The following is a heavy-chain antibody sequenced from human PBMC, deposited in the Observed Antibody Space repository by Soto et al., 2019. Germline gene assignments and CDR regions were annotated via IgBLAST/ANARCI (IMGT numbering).Heavy chain of an antibody. V-gene: IGHV1-69*13. D-gene: IGHD5-18*01. Sequence: SVKVSCKASGGTFSSYAISWVRQAPGQGLEWMGGIIPIFGTADYAQKFQGRVTITADESTSTAYMELSSLRSEDTAVYYCASPTAMVEDDAFDIWGQGTMVTVSS. CDR1: GGTFSSYA. J-gene: IGHJ3*02. CDR2: IIPIFGTA. CDR3: ASPTAMVEDDAFDI.